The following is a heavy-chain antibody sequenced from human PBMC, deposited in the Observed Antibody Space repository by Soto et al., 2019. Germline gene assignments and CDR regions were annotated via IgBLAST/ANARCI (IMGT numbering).Heavy chain of an antibody. V-gene: IGHV3-15*01. CDR3: TTTPTGDWCS. D-gene: IGHD2-21*01. J-gene: IGHJ4*02. Sequence: GESLRLSCAASGFTFSNAWVSWVRQAPGKGLEWVGRMKNKTEGGTTDYAAPVKGRLTISRDDSKNTMYLQMNSLKTEDTAVYYWTTTPTGDWCSGGKGPLVTASS. CDR1: GFTFSNAW. CDR2: MKNKTEGGTT.